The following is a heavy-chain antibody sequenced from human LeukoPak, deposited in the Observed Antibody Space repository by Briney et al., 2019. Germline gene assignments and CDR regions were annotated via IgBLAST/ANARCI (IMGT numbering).Heavy chain of an antibody. CDR2: INPNSGGT. D-gene: IGHD1-14*01. J-gene: IGHJ4*02. V-gene: IGHV1-2*02. CDR1: GYTFTNYY. CDR3: ARVLARYGNLDY. Sequence: ASVKVSCKASGYTFTNYYIHWVRQAPGQGLEWMGWINPNSGGTNYTQKFQGRVTMTRDTSISTAYLELNRLTSDDTAVYYCARVLARYGNLDYWGQGILVTVSS.